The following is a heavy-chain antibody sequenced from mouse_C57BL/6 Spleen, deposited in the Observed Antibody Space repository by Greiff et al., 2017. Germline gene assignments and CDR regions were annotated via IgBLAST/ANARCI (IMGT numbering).Heavy chain of an antibody. Sequence: QVQLQQSGAELVKPGASVKISCKASGYTFTDYYINWVKQRPGQGLEWIGKIGPGSGSTYYNEKFKGKATLTADKASSTACMQLSSLTSEDSAVYFGERSTSYYDSSTHYAMDYWGQGTSVTVSS. CDR1: GYTFTDYY. CDR2: IGPGSGST. CDR3: ERSTSYYDSSTHYAMDY. D-gene: IGHD1-1*01. J-gene: IGHJ4*01. V-gene: IGHV1-77*01.